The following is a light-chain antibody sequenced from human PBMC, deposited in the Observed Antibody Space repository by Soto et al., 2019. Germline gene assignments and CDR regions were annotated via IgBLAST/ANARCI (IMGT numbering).Light chain of an antibody. CDR3: QQYNAYWT. CDR2: KAS. Sequence: DIQMTQSPSTLSASVGDRVTITCRASQSISSGLAWYQQKPGQAPKFLIYKASRLQSGVPSRFSGSGSGTELTLTISSLHPYDFDTYCCQQYNAYWTFGQGTKVEIK. J-gene: IGKJ1*01. V-gene: IGKV1-5*03. CDR1: QSISSG.